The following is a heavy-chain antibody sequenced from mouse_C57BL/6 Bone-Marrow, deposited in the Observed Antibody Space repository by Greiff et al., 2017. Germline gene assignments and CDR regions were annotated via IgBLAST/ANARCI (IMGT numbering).Heavy chain of an antibody. CDR2: IRSKSNNYAT. Sequence: EVQLVESGGGLVQPKGSLKLSCAASGFSFNTYAMNWVRQAPGKGLEWVARIRSKSNNYATYYADSVKDRFTISRDDSESMLYLQMNNLKTEDTAMYYCVGEGDYYGSSYDAMDYWGQGTSVTVSS. J-gene: IGHJ4*01. CDR1: GFSFNTYA. CDR3: VGEGDYYGSSYDAMDY. D-gene: IGHD1-1*01. V-gene: IGHV10-1*01.